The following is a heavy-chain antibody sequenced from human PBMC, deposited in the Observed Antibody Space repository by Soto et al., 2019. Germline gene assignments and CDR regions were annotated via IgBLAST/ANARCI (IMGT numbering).Heavy chain of an antibody. CDR2: INPSGGST. CDR3: AGDLTGQPERMVRGVIIPGYYFDY. Sequence: ASVKVSCKASGYTFTSYYMHWVRQAPGQGLEWMGIINPSGGSTSYAQKFQGRVTMTRDTSTSTVYMELSSLRSEDTAVYYCAGDLTGQPERMVRGVIIPGYYFDYWGQGTLVTVSS. CDR1: GYTFTSYY. V-gene: IGHV1-46*01. J-gene: IGHJ4*02. D-gene: IGHD3-10*01.